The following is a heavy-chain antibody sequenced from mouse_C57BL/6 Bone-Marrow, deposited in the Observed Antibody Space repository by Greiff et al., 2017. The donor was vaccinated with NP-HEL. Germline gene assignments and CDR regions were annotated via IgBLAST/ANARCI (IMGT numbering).Heavy chain of an antibody. CDR3: ARWGYYYGSSP. CDR1: GYTFTSYW. J-gene: IGHJ3*01. V-gene: IGHV1-69*01. CDR2: IDPSDSYT. Sequence: VKLQQPGAELVKPGASVKLSCKASGYTFTSYWMHWVKQRPGQGLEWIGEIDPSDSYTNYNQKFKGKSTLTVDKSSSTAYMQLSSLTSEDSAVYYCARWGYYYGSSPWGQGTLVTVSA. D-gene: IGHD1-1*01.